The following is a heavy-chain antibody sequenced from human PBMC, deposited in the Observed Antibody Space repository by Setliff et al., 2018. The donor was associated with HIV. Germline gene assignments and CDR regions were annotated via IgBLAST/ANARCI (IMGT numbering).Heavy chain of an antibody. D-gene: IGHD1-26*01. CDR2: INPSGGST. V-gene: IGHV1-46*01. CDR3: ARDHMSVGAWVGATSRGLFQH. J-gene: IGHJ1*01. Sequence: ASVKVSCKASGYTFITYYMHWVRQAPGQGLEWMGIINPSGGSTNYAQKFQGRVTMTRDTSTSTVYMELSSLRSEDTAVYYCARDHMSVGAWVGATSRGLFQHWGQGTLGNVSS. CDR1: GYTFITYY.